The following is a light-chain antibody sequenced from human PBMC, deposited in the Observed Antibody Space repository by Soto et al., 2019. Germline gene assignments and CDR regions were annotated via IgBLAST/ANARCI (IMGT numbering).Light chain of an antibody. V-gene: IGLV2-14*03. CDR2: DVT. CDR3: SSYTPSNTLV. CDR1: SSDVGAYNF. J-gene: IGLJ2*01. Sequence: QSALTPPASVSVSPGQSITISCTGTSSDVGAYNFVSWYQQHPGKAPKLMIYDVTTRPSGVSSRFSGSKSGNTASLAISGLQAEDEAYYYGSSYTPSNTLVFGGGTKLTVL.